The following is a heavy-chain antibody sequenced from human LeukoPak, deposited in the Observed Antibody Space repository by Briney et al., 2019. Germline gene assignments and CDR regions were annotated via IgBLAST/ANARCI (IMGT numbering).Heavy chain of an antibody. CDR3: ARSFYYDFWSGYYSMTVGAFDI. J-gene: IGHJ3*02. Sequence: KPSETLSLTCTVSGGSISSYYWSWIWQPPGKGLEWIGYIYYSGSTNYNPSLKSRVTISVDTSKNQFSLKLSSVTAADTAVYYCARSFYYDFWSGYYSMTVGAFDIWGQGTMVTVSS. CDR2: IYYSGST. CDR1: GGSISSYY. V-gene: IGHV4-59*01. D-gene: IGHD3-3*01.